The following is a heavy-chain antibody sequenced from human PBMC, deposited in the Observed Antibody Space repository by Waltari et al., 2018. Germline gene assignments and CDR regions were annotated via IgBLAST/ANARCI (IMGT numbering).Heavy chain of an antibody. CDR1: GYTFTSYA. V-gene: IGHV1-3*01. CDR2: INAGNGNT. D-gene: IGHD3-9*01. Sequence: QVPLVQSGAEVKKPGASVKVSCKASGYTFTSYAMHWVRQAPGQRLGGMGWINAGNGNTKYSQKFQGRVTITRDTSASTAYMELSSLRSEDTAVYYCARVYYDILTGHWNYYYGMDVWGQGTTVTVSS. J-gene: IGHJ6*02. CDR3: ARVYYDILTGHWNYYYGMDV.